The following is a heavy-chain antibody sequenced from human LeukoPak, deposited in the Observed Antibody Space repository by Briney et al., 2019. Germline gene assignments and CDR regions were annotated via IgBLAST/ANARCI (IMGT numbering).Heavy chain of an antibody. CDR3: ARAPITIFDHWFDP. V-gene: IGHV1-69*05. CDR1: GGTFSSYA. Sequence: VASVKVSCKASGGTFSSYAISWVRRAPGQGLEWMGGIIPIFGTANYAQKFQGRVTITTDESTSTAYMELSSLRSEDTAVYYCARAPITIFDHWFDPWGQGTLVTVSS. J-gene: IGHJ5*02. CDR2: IIPIFGTA. D-gene: IGHD3-3*01.